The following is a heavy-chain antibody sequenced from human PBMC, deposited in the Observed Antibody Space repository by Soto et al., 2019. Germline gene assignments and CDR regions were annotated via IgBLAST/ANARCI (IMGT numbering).Heavy chain of an antibody. V-gene: IGHV3-9*01. D-gene: IGHD5-12*01. J-gene: IGHJ4*02. CDR2: ISWNSGSI. CDR1: GFTFDDYA. Sequence: GGSLRLSCAASGFTFDDYAMHWVRQAPGKGLEWVSGISWNSGSIGYADSVKGRFTISRDNAKNSLYLQMNSLRAEDTALYYCAKSLYVNIVATTLDYWGQGTLVTVSS. CDR3: AKSLYVNIVATTLDY.